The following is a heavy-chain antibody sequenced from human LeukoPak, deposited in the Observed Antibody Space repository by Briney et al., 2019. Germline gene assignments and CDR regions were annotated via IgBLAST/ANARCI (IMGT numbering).Heavy chain of an antibody. CDR1: GYTFTSYG. D-gene: IGHD3-3*01. CDR3: ARDREITIFGVDPNEGFDP. CDR2: ISAYNGNT. Sequence: ASVKVSCKASGYTFTSYGISWVRQAPGQGLEWMGWISAYNGNTSYAQKFQGRVTMTRDTSTSTVYMELSSLRSEDTAVYYCARDREITIFGVDPNEGFDPWGQGTLVTVSS. J-gene: IGHJ5*02. V-gene: IGHV1-18*01.